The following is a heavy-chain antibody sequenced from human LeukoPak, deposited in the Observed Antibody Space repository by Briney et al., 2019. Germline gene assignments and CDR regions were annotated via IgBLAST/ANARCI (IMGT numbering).Heavy chain of an antibody. J-gene: IGHJ6*03. Sequence: SETLSLTCTVSGGSISSSSYYWGWIRQPPGKGLEWIGSIYYSGGTYYNPSLKSRVTISVDTSKNQFSLKLSSVTAADTAVYYCAKSGGYNAGTGYYYYYLDVWGKGTTVTVSS. CDR1: GGSISSSSYY. CDR3: AKSGGYNAGTGYYYYYLDV. D-gene: IGHD6-13*01. CDR2: IYYSGGT. V-gene: IGHV4-39*01.